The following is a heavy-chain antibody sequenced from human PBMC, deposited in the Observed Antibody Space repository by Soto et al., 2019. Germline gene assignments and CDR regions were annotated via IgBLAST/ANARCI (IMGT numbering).Heavy chain of an antibody. CDR1: GGTFSSYA. CDR2: IIPIFGTA. J-gene: IGHJ4*02. Sequence: ASVKVSCKASGGTFSSYAISWVRQAPGQGLEWMGGIIPIFGTANYAQKFQGRVTMTADKSTGTAYMELSSLRSEDTAVYYCATDRLPDYYGSGSYHFDYWGQGTLVTVSS. D-gene: IGHD3-10*01. CDR3: ATDRLPDYYGSGSYHFDY. V-gene: IGHV1-69*06.